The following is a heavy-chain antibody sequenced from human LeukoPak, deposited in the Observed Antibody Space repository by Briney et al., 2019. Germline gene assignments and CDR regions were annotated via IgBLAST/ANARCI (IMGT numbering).Heavy chain of an antibody. CDR1: GFTFSSYG. D-gene: IGHD2-2*02. CDR2: ISYDGSNQ. J-gene: IGHJ4*02. V-gene: IGHV3-30*18. Sequence: GGSLRLSCAASGFTFSSYGMHWVRQAPGKGLEWVAVISYDGSNQYYADSVKGRFTISRDNSKNTLYLQMNSLRAEDTAVYYCAKDSCSSTSCYSRDWGQGTLVTVSS. CDR3: AKDSCSSTSCYSRD.